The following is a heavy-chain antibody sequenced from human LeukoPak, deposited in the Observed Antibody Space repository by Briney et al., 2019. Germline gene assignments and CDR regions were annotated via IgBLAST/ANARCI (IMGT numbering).Heavy chain of an antibody. CDR3: ATAVAGTYYYYMDV. V-gene: IGHV4-39*01. D-gene: IGHD6-19*01. CDR1: GGSISSSSYY. CDR2: IYYSGST. Sequence: PSETLSLTCTVSGGSISSSSYYWGWIRQPPGKGLEWFGSIYYSGSTYYNPSLKSRVTISVDTSKNQFSLKLSSVTAADTAVYYCATAVAGTYYYYMDVWGKGTTVTISS. J-gene: IGHJ6*03.